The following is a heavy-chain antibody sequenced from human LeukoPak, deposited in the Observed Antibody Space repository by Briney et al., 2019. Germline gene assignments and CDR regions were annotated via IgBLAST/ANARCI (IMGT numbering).Heavy chain of an antibody. D-gene: IGHD3-10*01. CDR1: GGSFSGYY. Sequence: SETLSLTCAVYGGSFSGYYWSWIRQPPGKGLEWIGEINHSGSTNYNPSLKSRVTISVDTSKNQFSLKLSSVTAADTAVYYCARRTWFGARNHYYYMDVWGKGTTVTISS. CDR3: ARRTWFGARNHYYYMDV. V-gene: IGHV4-34*01. CDR2: INHSGST. J-gene: IGHJ6*03.